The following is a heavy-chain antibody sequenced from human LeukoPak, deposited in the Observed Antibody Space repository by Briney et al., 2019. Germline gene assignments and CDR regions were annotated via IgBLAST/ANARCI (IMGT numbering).Heavy chain of an antibody. CDR1: VYTFTSYY. V-gene: IGHV1-46*01. CDR3: ARDLRPSYDSSGYYYPGDY. CDR2: INPSGGST. D-gene: IGHD3-22*01. J-gene: IGHJ4*02. Sequence: ASVKVPCMASVYTFTSYYIHWVRQAPGQGLEWMAIINPSGGSTRYAQKFQGRVTMTRDTSTSTVYMELSSLRSEDTAVYYCARDLRPSYDSSGYYYPGDYWGQGTLVTVSS.